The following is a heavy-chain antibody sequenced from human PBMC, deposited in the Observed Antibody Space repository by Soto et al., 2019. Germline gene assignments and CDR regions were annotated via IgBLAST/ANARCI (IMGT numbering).Heavy chain of an antibody. Sequence: EVQLVESGGGVVRPGGSLRLSCAASGFTFDDYGMGWVRQAPGKGLEWVSGISWNGRSTGFAESVKGRFTISRDSAKSSLYLQMNSLRAEDTAFYYCARYYDSTNWYDFDYWGQGTLVTVSS. V-gene: IGHV3-20*04. CDR1: GFTFDDYG. J-gene: IGHJ4*02. D-gene: IGHD6-13*01. CDR2: ISWNGRST. CDR3: ARYYDSTNWYDFDY.